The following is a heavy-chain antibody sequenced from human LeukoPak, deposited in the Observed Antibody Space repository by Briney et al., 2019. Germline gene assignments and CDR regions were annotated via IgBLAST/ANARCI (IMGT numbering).Heavy chain of an antibody. J-gene: IGHJ4*02. D-gene: IGHD6-19*01. CDR1: GGSISSYY. CDR2: IYYSGST. CDR3: AAGIAVAGNFDY. V-gene: IGHV4-59*01. Sequence: PSETLSLTCTVSGGSISSYYWSWIRQPPGKGLEWIGYIYYSGSTNYNPSLKSRVTISVDTSKNQFSLKLSSVTAADTAVYYCAAGIAVAGNFDYWGQGTLVTVSS.